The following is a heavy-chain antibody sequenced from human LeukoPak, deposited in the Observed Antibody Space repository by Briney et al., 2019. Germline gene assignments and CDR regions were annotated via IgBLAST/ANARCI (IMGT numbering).Heavy chain of an antibody. V-gene: IGHV1-46*01. D-gene: IGHD2-15*01. CDR3: ARSLGYCSGGSCSYSDY. CDR2: INPSGGST. CDR1: GYTFTSYY. Sequence: ASVKVSCKASGYTFTSYYMHWVRQAPGQGLEWVGIINPSGGSTSYAQKFQGRVTMTRDMSTSTVYMELSSLRSEDTAVYYCARSLGYCSGGSCSYSDYWGQGTLVTVSS. J-gene: IGHJ4*02.